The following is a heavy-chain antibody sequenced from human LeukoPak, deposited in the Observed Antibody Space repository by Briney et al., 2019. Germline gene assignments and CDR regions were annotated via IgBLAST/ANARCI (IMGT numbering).Heavy chain of an antibody. Sequence: GASLRLSCAASGFTFSSYAMSWVRQAPEKGLEWVSAISGSGGSTYYADSVKGRFTISRDNSKNTLYLQMNSLRAEDTAVYYCAKGGYCSSTSCYFREIYGMDVWGQGTTVTVSS. D-gene: IGHD2-2*01. CDR2: ISGSGGST. CDR1: GFTFSSYA. CDR3: AKGGYCSSTSCYFREIYGMDV. J-gene: IGHJ6*02. V-gene: IGHV3-23*01.